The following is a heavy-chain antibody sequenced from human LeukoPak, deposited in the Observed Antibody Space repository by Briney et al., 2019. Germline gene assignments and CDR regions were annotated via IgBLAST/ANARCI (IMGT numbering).Heavy chain of an antibody. CDR2: ISSSGSTI. J-gene: IGHJ4*02. CDR3: AKDGPQVEMATIMDY. CDR1: GFTFSDYY. Sequence: PGGSLRLSCAASGFTFSDYYMSWIRQAPGKGLEWVSYISSSGSTIYYADSVKGRFTISRDNAKNSLYLQMNSLRAEDTAVYYCAKDGPQVEMATIMDYWGQGTLVTVSS. V-gene: IGHV3-11*01. D-gene: IGHD5-24*01.